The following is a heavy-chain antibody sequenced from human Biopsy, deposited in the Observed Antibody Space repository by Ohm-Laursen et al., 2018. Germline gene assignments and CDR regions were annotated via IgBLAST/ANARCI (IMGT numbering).Heavy chain of an antibody. CDR3: GNEVHGRDY. J-gene: IGHJ4*02. V-gene: IGHV4-34*08. CDR1: GKTFSDYQ. D-gene: IGHD2-15*01. Sequence: SDTLSLTCAVFGKTFSDYQWSWIRQPPGQGLDWIGQINQAGTTNYNPSLKSRVSISANASKYEFSLRLTSVTAADTAVYLCGNEVHGRDYWGLGTQVTVSS. CDR2: INQAGTT.